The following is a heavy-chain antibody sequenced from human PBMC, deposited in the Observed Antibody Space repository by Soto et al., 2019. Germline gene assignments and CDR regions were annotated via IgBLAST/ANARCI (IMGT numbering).Heavy chain of an antibody. CDR3: AMGEVMIPDAFDI. J-gene: IGHJ3*02. V-gene: IGHV3-66*01. D-gene: IGHD3-3*01. CDR2: IYSGGST. CDR1: GFTVSSNY. Sequence: GGSLRLSCAASGFTVSSNYMSWVRQAPGKGLEWVSVIYSGGSTYYADSVKGRITISRDNSKNTLYLQMNSLRAEDSAVYYCAMGEVMIPDAFDIWGQGTMVTVSS.